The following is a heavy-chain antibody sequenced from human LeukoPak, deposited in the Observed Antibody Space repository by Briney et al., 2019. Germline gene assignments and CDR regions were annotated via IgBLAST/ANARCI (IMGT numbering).Heavy chain of an antibody. CDR3: ARVRSTYYDYVWGSYRYDY. CDR1: GFTFSSYS. J-gene: IGHJ4*02. D-gene: IGHD3-16*02. Sequence: GGSLRLSCAASGFTFSSYSMNWVRQAPGKGLEWVSSISSSSSYIYYVDSVKGRFTISRDNAKNSLYLQMNSLRAEDTAVYYCARVRSTYYDYVWGSYRYDYWGQGTLVTVTS. V-gene: IGHV3-21*01. CDR2: ISSSSSYI.